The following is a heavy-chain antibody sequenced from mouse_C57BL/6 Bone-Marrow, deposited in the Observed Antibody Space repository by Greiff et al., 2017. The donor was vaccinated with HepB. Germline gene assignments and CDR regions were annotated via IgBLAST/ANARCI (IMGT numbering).Heavy chain of an antibody. Sequence: VQLKESGGGLVQPGESLKLSCESNEYEFPSHDMSWVRKTPEKRLELVAAINSDGGSTYYPDTMERRFIISRDNTKKTLYLQMSSLRSEDTALYYCASLKYYYGSSYGDYWGQGTTLTVSS. CDR3: ASLKYYYGSSYGDY. V-gene: IGHV5-2*01. CDR1: EYEFPSHD. CDR2: INSDGGST. J-gene: IGHJ2*01. D-gene: IGHD1-1*01.